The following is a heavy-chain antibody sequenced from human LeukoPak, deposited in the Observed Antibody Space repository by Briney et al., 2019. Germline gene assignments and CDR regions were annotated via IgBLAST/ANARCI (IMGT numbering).Heavy chain of an antibody. V-gene: IGHV3-23*01. Sequence: PGGSLRLSCAASGFTFSSYAMSWVRQAPGKGLEWVSAISGSGGSKYYADSVKGRFTISRDNSKNTLYLQMNSLRAEDTAVYYCAKDKGYYYGSGSYYASWGQGTLVTVSS. CDR1: GFTFSSYA. CDR3: AKDKGYYYGSGSYYAS. J-gene: IGHJ4*02. D-gene: IGHD3-10*01. CDR2: ISGSGGSK.